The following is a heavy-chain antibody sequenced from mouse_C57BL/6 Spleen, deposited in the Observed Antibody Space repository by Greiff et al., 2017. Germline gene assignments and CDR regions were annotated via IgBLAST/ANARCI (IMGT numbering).Heavy chain of an antibody. J-gene: IGHJ2*01. V-gene: IGHV8-8*01. CDR1: GFSLSTFGMG. CDR3: ARMDYYGSSLFDY. CDR2: IWWDDDK. D-gene: IGHD1-1*01. Sequence: QVTLKESGPGILQPSQTLSLTCSFSGFSLSTFGMGVGWIRQPSGKGLEWLAPIWWDDDKYYNPALKSRLTISKDTSKNQVFLKIANVDTADTATYYCARMDYYGSSLFDYWGQGTTLTVSS.